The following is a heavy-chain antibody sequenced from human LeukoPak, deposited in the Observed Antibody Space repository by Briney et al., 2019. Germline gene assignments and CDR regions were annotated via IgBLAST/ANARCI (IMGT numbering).Heavy chain of an antibody. J-gene: IGHJ4*02. CDR2: VTSSLRTI. V-gene: IGHV3-48*02. D-gene: IGHD6-19*01. Sequence: PGGSLRLSCAASGFTFGAYDMSWVRQAPGKGLEWVSYVTSSLRTIYYADSVKGRFTISRDNAKNSLYLQMNSLRDEDTAVYYCAGYSSGWYSLFYWGQGTLVTVSS. CDR1: GFTFGAYD. CDR3: AGYSSGWYSLFY.